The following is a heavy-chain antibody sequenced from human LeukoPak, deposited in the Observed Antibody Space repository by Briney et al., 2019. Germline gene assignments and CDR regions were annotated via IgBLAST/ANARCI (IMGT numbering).Heavy chain of an antibody. V-gene: IGHV1-2*02. CDR3: ARVGYCSDTSCSSYYFDY. CDR1: GYTFTGYY. J-gene: IGHJ4*02. D-gene: IGHD2-2*03. CDR2: INPNSGGT. Sequence: GASVKASCKASGYTFTGYYMHWVRQAPGQGLEWMGWINPNSGGTNYAQKFQGRVTMTRDTSISTAYMELSRLRSDDTAVYYCARVGYCSDTSCSSYYFDYWGQGTLVTVSS.